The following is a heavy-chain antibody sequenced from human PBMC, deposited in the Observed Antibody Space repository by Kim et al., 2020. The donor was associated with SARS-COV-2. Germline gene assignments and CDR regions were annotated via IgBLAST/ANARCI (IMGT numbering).Heavy chain of an antibody. CDR3: ASAFFLGH. CDR1: GDSVSSNSGA. V-gene: IGHV6-1*01. Sequence: SQTLSLTCAISGDSVSSNSGAWNWIRQSPSRGLEWLGRTYYRFKWYNDYAGSVKSRISISPDTSKNQFSLQLNSVTPEDTAVYYCASAFFLGHWGQGTLVTVSS. J-gene: IGHJ4*02. CDR2: TYYRFKWYN. D-gene: IGHD3-3*01.